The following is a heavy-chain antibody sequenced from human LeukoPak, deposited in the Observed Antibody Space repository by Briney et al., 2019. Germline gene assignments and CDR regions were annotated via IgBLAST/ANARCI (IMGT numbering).Heavy chain of an antibody. CDR1: GFTFSNAW. D-gene: IGHD2-2*02. V-gene: IGHV3-15*01. J-gene: IGHJ4*02. Sequence: PGGSLRLSCAASGFTFSNAWMSWVRQAPGKGLEWVGRIKGKTDGGTTDHAAPVKGRFTISRDDSKNTLYLQTNSLKTEDTAVYYCTTDLGYCSSTSCYTNDYWGQGTLVTVSS. CDR2: IKGKTDGGTT. CDR3: TTDLGYCSSTSCYTNDY.